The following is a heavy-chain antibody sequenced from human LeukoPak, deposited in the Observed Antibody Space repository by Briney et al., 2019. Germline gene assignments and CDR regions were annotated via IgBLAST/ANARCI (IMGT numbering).Heavy chain of an antibody. J-gene: IGHJ4*02. CDR2: ITSRGSTI. Sequence: GGSLRLSCAASGFTLSDYYMSWIRQAPGKGLEWVSYITSRGSTIYFADSVKGRFTISRDNAKNSLYLQMNSLRAEDTAVYYCARDRGWGELIGWGQGTLVTVSS. CDR3: ARDRGWGELIG. CDR1: GFTLSDYY. V-gene: IGHV3-11*01. D-gene: IGHD1-26*01.